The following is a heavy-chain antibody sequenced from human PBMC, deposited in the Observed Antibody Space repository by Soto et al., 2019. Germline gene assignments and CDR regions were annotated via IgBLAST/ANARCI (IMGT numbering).Heavy chain of an antibody. CDR3: ARGFYYDVSSTGGGY. D-gene: IGHD3-16*01. CDR2: IIPILGRT. J-gene: IGHJ4*02. CDR1: GDTFDSYT. Sequence: QVQLVQSGAEVRKPGSSVKVSCKASGDTFDSYTLSWVRQAPGQGLEWMGSIIPILGRTNYALRFQGRVTLTADMFTSTASVALSGLRSGDTAIYICARGFYYDVSSTGGGYWGQGTLVTVSS. V-gene: IGHV1-69*08.